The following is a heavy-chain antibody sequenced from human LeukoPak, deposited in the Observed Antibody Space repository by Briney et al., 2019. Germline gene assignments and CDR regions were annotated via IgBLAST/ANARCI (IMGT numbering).Heavy chain of an antibody. D-gene: IGHD7-27*01. J-gene: IGHJ6*03. CDR3: ARDPPLGGTDYYYMDV. V-gene: IGHV4-4*07. Sequence: PSETLSLTCTVSGGSISSYYWSWIRQPAGKGLEWIGRIYTSGSTNYNPSLKSRVTMSVDTSKNQFSLKLNSVTAADTAVYYCARDPPLGGTDYYYMDVWGKGTTVTVSS. CDR2: IYTSGST. CDR1: GGSISSYY.